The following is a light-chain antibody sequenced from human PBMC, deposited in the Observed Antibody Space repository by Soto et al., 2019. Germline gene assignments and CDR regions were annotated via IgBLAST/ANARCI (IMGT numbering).Light chain of an antibody. Sequence: DIVLTQSPGTLSLSPGKRATLSCWASQSVGNNYLAWYQQKPGQAPRLLIYHASSRATGIPDRFSGSGSGTDFTLTISRLEPEDFEVYYCQQYGWSPPITFGQGTRLE. V-gene: IGKV3-20*01. CDR3: QQYGWSPPIT. CDR1: QSVGNNY. J-gene: IGKJ5*01. CDR2: HAS.